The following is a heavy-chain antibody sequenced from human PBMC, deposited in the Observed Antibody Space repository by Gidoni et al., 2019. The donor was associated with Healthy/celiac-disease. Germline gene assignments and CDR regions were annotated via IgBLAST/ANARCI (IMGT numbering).Heavy chain of an antibody. CDR3: ERPSLQLERNKYYNYMDV. V-gene: IGHV1-69*01. D-gene: IGHD1-1*01. CDR2: FIPIFGTA. CDR1: GGTFSYYA. Sequence: QVQLVQSGAEVKKPGSSVKVSCKASGGTFSYYAINWVRHAHGQGIEWMGGFIPIFGTANYAQKFQGRVTITADESTSTAYMELSSLRSEDTAVYFCERPSLQLERNKYYNYMDVWGKGPTVTVSS. J-gene: IGHJ6*03.